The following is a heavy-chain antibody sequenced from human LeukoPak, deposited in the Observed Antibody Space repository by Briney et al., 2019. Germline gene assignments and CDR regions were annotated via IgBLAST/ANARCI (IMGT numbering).Heavy chain of an antibody. J-gene: IGHJ4*02. D-gene: IGHD6-19*01. V-gene: IGHV5-51*01. CDR2: IYPGDSDT. CDR3: ATKFTSGWYYFDY. CDR1: GYSFTSYW. Sequence: GESLNISCKGSGYSFTSYWIGWVRQMPGKGLEWMGTIYPGDSDTRYSPSFQGQVTISADKSISTAYLQWSSLKASDTAMYYCATKFTSGWYYFDYWGQGTLVTVSS.